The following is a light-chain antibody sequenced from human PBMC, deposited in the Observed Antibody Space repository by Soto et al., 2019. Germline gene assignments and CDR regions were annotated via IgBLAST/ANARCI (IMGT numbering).Light chain of an antibody. Sequence: EIVLTQSPGTLSLSPGERATLSCRASQSVSSSYLAWYQQKPGQAPRLLIYGASSRATGIPDRFSGSGSGTDFTLTISRLAPEDFAVYYCQQYVISPRTFGQGTKVEIK. CDR3: QQYVISPRT. CDR1: QSVSSSY. CDR2: GAS. V-gene: IGKV3-20*01. J-gene: IGKJ1*01.